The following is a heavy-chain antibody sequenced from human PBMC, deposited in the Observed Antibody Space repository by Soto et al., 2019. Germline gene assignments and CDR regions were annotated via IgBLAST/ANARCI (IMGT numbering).Heavy chain of an antibody. J-gene: IGHJ4*02. CDR1: GDSFKNYA. CDR2: IIPLFSTT. D-gene: IGHD5-18*01. CDR3: ARLDSTMITFDY. Sequence: QVQLVQSGAEVKKPGSSVKISCKTSGDSFKNYAIGWVRQVPGQGLEWTGSIIPLFSTTNYARIFEGRVTITADKSTTTVYMELGSLRSEDTAVYYCARLDSTMITFDYWGQGTLVTVSS. V-gene: IGHV1-69*06.